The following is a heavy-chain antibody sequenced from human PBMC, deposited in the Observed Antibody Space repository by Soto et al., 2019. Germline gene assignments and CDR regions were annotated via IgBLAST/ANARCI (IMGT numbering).Heavy chain of an antibody. CDR3: ARGVGSALSDY. CDR2: INADNGNT. V-gene: IGHV1-3*01. J-gene: IGHJ4*02. Sequence: QVQLVQSGAEVKKPGASVKVSCKASGYTFTSYAMHWVRQAPGQRLEWMGWINADNGNTKYSQKFPGTVTITRDTSASTAYMELTSLRSEATAVYYCARGVGSALSDYWGQGTLVTVSS. CDR1: GYTFTSYA. D-gene: IGHD1-26*01.